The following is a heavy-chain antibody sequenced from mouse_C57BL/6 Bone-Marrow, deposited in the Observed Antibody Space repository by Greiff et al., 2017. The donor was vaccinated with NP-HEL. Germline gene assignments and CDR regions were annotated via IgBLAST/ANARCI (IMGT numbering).Heavy chain of an antibody. D-gene: IGHD1-1*01. J-gene: IGHJ1*03. CDR3: ASSGLGSPYWYFDV. V-gene: IGHV1-80*01. Sequence: QVQLQQSGAELVKPGASVKISCKASGYAFSSYWMNWVKQRPGKGLEWIGQIYPGDGDTNYNGKFKGKATLTADKSSSTAYMQLSSLTSEDSAVYFCASSGLGSPYWYFDVWGTGTTVTVSS. CDR2: IYPGDGDT. CDR1: GYAFSSYW.